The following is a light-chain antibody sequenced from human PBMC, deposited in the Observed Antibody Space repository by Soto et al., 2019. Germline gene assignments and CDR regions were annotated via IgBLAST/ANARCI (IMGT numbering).Light chain of an antibody. CDR2: GTS. CDR3: QQSYRSPLN. Sequence: DIQMTQSPLSLSASVGESVTITCRASQNISHFLNWYQQKPGKPPRLLIFGTSNLQSGVPSRFRGSRSETDFSLTIRGLKPEDFSTYICQQSYRSPLNFGPGTRVA. CDR1: QNISHF. J-gene: IGKJ3*01. V-gene: IGKV1-39*01.